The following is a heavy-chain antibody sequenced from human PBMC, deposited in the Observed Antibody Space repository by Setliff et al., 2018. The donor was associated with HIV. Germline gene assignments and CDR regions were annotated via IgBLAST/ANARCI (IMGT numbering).Heavy chain of an antibody. V-gene: IGHV1-3*03. CDR1: GFPFSNYA. CDR2: INVDSGNT. CDR3: ARERDSNGYQFDY. Sequence: VKVSCKASGFPFSNYAIHWVRQAPGQRLEWMGWINVDSGNTKYLQDLQGRVTITSDTSATTAYMEVSNLRSEDMAVYYRARERDSNGYQFDYWGQGTLVTVSS. D-gene: IGHD3-22*01. J-gene: IGHJ4*02.